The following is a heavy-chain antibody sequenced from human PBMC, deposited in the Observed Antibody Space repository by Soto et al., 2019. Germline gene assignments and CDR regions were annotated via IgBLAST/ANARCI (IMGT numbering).Heavy chain of an antibody. CDR1: GFSVSSNY. CDR2: HYSGGST. D-gene: IGHD1-26*01. J-gene: IGHJ5*02. V-gene: IGHV3-53*01. CDR3: ARHRHPRGTVGATSPLDP. Sequence: GGSLRLSCAISGFSVSSNYMSWVRQAPGKGLEWVSVHYSGGSTYYADSVQGRFTISRDKSNNTLYLQMRRVRAEDTAVYFCARHRHPRGTVGATSPLDPWGQGTQVTVSS.